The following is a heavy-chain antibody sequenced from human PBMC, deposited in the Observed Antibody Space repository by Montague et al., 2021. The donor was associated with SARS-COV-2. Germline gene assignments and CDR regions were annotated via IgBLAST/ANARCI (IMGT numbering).Heavy chain of an antibody. D-gene: IGHD3-9*01. J-gene: IGHJ6*02. CDR3: ARDGSLRFDIFIGTRHYYDGMDV. CDR2: IYYSGNT. Sequence: SETLSLTCTVSGGSISSSSYYWGWIRQPPGKGLEWIGSIYYSGNTYYNPSLKSRVTISVDTSKNQFSLKLSSVTAADTAVYYCARDGSLRFDIFIGTRHYYDGMDVWGQGKMVTVSS. CDR1: GGSISSSSYY. V-gene: IGHV4-39*07.